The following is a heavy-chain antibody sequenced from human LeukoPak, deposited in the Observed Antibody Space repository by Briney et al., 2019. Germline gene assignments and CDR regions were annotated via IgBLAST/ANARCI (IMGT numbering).Heavy chain of an antibody. J-gene: IGHJ5*02. CDR3: ARHRRDRLWLPGGRNNWFDP. Sequence: SETLSLTCAVYGGSYSGYYWSWIRQPPGKGLEWIGEINHSGSTNYNPSLKSRVTISVDTSKNQFSLKLSSVTAADTAVYYCARHRRDRLWLPGGRNNWFDPWGQGTLVTVSS. CDR1: GGSYSGYY. V-gene: IGHV4-34*01. D-gene: IGHD5-18*01. CDR2: INHSGST.